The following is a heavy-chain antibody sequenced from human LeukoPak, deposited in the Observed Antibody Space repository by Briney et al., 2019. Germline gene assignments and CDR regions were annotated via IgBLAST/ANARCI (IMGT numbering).Heavy chain of an antibody. D-gene: IGHD3-16*01. CDR2: IYYSGST. V-gene: IGHV4-59*01. CDR1: GGSISSYY. J-gene: IGHJ4*02. CDR3: ARDGTGAGGVDY. Sequence: SETLSLTCTVSGGSISSYYWSWIRQPPGKGLEWIGYIYYSGSTNYNPSLKSRVTISVDTSKNQFSLKLSSVTAADTAVYYCARDGTGAGGVDYWGQGTLVTVSS.